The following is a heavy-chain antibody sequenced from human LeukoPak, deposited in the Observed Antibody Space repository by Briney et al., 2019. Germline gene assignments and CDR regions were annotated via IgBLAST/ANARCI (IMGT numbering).Heavy chain of an antibody. V-gene: IGHV3-23*01. CDR1: GFTFSSYA. D-gene: IGHD3-10*01. CDR2: ISGSGGST. CDR3: AKGGMVQGAKRLQFDY. Sequence: PGGSLRLSCAASGFTFSSYAMSWVRQAPGKGLEWVSAISGSGGSTYYADSVKGRFTISRDNSKNTLYLQMNSLRAEDTAVYYCAKGGMVQGAKRLQFDYWGQGTLVTVSS. J-gene: IGHJ4*02.